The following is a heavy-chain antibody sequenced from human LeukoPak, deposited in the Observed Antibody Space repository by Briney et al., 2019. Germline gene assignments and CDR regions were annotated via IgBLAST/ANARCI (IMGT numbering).Heavy chain of an antibody. D-gene: IGHD2-21*01. CDR2: IRNTVNSYTT. J-gene: IGHJ4*02. Sequence: KAGGSLRLSCVASGFTFSDQYMDWVRQAPGKGLEWVGRIRNTVNSYTTEYAASVQGRFTISREDSKNSLYLQMNSLKTEDTAIYYCATTRYCGGSSCFYYFNSWGQGTLVTVSS. CDR3: ATTRYCGGSSCFYYFNS. V-gene: IGHV3-72*01. CDR1: GFTFSDQY.